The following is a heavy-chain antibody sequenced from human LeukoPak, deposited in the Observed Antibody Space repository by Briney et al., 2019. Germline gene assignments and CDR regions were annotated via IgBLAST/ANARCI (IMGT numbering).Heavy chain of an antibody. CDR1: GFSFTSYW. Sequence: GESLKISCQGFGFSFTSYWIGWVRQMPGKGMEWMGVIYPGDSRIRYNPSFQGQVTISVDKSISTAYLQWVSLRASDSAMYYCACRDLTSTWSFPWGQGTLVTVSS. CDR3: ACRDLTSTWSFP. CDR2: IYPGDSRI. D-gene: IGHD6-13*01. J-gene: IGHJ5*02. V-gene: IGHV5-51*01.